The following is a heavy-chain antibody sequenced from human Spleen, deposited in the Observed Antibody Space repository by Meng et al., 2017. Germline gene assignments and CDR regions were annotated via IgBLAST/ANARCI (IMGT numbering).Heavy chain of an antibody. CDR3: ARLLPTYCGGDCPYFDH. J-gene: IGHJ4*02. CDR2: IYYSGRT. Sequence: VELQGSGPGLVKPSQTLSLTCTVSGGSISSGGSCWSWVRQHPGKGLEWIGYIYYSGRTYYNPSLKSRITISVDTSKNQLSLRLSSVTAADTAVYYCARLLPTYCGGDCPYFDHWGQGTLVTVSS. V-gene: IGHV4-31*03. CDR1: GGSISSGGSC. D-gene: IGHD2-21*02.